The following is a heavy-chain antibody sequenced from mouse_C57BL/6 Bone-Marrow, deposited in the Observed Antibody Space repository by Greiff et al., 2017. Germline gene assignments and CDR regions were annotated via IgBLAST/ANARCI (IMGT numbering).Heavy chain of an antibody. CDR2: IWAGGST. J-gene: IGHJ2*01. CDR3: ARAGTEGFDY. CDR1: GFSLTSYG. Sequence: VMLVESGPGLVAPSQSLSITCTVSGFSLTSYGVHWVRQPPGKGLEWLGVIWAGGSTNYNSALMSRLSISKDNSKSQVFLKMNRLQTDDTAMYYCARAGTEGFDYWGQGTTLTVSS. V-gene: IGHV2-9*02. D-gene: IGHD3-3*01.